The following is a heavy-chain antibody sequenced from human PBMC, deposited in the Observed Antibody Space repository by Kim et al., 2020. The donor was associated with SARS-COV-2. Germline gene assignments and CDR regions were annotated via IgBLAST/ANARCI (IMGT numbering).Heavy chain of an antibody. Sequence: TQKFQGRVTITRDTSASTAYMELRGLRSEDTAVYYCTSQYHYDSSGAFDYWGQGTLVTVS. D-gene: IGHD3-22*01. V-gene: IGHV1-3*01. J-gene: IGHJ4*02. CDR3: TSQYHYDSSGAFDY.